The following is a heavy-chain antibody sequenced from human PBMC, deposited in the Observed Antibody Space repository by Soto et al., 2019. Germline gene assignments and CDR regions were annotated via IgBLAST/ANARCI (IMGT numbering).Heavy chain of an antibody. J-gene: IGHJ4*02. V-gene: IGHV1-69*06. CDR1: GGTFSSYA. CDR2: IIPIFGTA. Sequence: QVQLVQSGAEVKKPGSSVKVSCKASGGTFSSYAISWVRQAPGQGLEWMGGIIPIFGTANYAQKFQGRVTITADKSTSTAYMELSSLRSEDTAVYYCAREPANDYDFWSGNLGFFDYWGQGTLVTVSS. CDR3: AREPANDYDFWSGNLGFFDY. D-gene: IGHD3-3*01.